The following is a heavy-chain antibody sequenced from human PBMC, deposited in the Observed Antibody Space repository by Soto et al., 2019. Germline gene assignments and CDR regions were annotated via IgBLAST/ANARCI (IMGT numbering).Heavy chain of an antibody. D-gene: IGHD1-26*01. CDR3: ARQSGSYHEIDS. Sequence: EVQLVQSGAEVKKPGESLVISCRASGYNFARYWVGWVRQMPGKGLKWMGIIYPGDSVTRYNPSFQGQVSISADKSISTAYLQWSSLRASDTAMYYCARQSGSYHEIDSCGQGTLVTVSS. CDR2: IYPGDSVT. J-gene: IGHJ4*02. V-gene: IGHV5-51*01. CDR1: GYNFARYW.